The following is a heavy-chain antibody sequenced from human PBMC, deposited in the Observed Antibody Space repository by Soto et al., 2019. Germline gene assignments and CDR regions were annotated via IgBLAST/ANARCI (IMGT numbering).Heavy chain of an antibody. CDR2: FDPEHGET. J-gene: IGHJ3*01. V-gene: IGHV1-24*01. CDR1: GYSLTELS. CDR3: ASGRRIYFQVDF. D-gene: IGHD3-9*01. Sequence: GASVKVSCKVSGYSLTELSMHWVRQAPGKGLEWMGGFDPEHGETIYAQNFQGRVTMTEDTSTDTAYMELSSLISEDTAVYYCASGRRIYFQVDFWGQGTMVTVSS.